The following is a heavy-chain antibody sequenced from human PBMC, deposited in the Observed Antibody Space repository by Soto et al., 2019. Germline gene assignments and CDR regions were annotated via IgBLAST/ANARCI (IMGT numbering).Heavy chain of an antibody. CDR3: ARAIGPTLFDY. J-gene: IGHJ4*02. V-gene: IGHV3-13*04. CDR1: VFTFSSYD. CDR2: IGTTGYT. Sequence: PGGSLRLSCSASVFTFSSYDMHWVRQVTGKGLEWVSAIGTTGYTYYAGSVKVRFTISRENAKNSLYLQMNSLRAGDTAIYFCARAIGPTLFDYWGQGTLVTVSS. D-gene: IGHD3-22*01.